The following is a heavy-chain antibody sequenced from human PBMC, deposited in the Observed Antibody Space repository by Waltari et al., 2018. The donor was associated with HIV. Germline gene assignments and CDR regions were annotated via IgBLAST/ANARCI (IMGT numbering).Heavy chain of an antibody. Sequence: QLQLQESGPGLVKPSETLSLTCTVSGGSISSRSYYWGWIPQPPGQGLEWIGSIYYSGSTYYNPSLKSRVTISVDTSKNQFSLKLSSVTAADTAVYYCARQSGYCSGGSCYAWFDPWGQGTLVTVSS. CDR1: GGSISSRSYY. D-gene: IGHD2-15*01. V-gene: IGHV4-39*01. CDR2: IYYSGST. J-gene: IGHJ5*02. CDR3: ARQSGYCSGGSCYAWFDP.